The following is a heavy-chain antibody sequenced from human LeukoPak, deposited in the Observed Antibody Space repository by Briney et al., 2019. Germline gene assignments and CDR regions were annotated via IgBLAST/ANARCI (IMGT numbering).Heavy chain of an antibody. CDR3: ARERAVTTGFLAFDI. D-gene: IGHD4-17*01. V-gene: IGHV3-21*01. CDR2: ISSSSSYI. CDR1: GFTFSSYS. J-gene: IGHJ3*02. Sequence: PGGSLRLSCAASGFTFSSYSMNWVRQAPGKALEWVSSISSSSSYIYYADSVKGRFTISRDNAKNSLYLQMNSLRAEDTAVYYCARERAVTTGFLAFDIWGQGTMVTVSS.